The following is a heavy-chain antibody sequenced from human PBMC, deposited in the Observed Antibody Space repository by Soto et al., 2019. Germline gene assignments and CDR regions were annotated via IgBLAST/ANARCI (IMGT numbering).Heavy chain of an antibody. CDR2: ISAYNGNT. J-gene: IGHJ6*04. CDR3: ARAGSRLRFLEWTPMDV. CDR1: GYTFTSYG. Sequence: QVQLVQSGAEVKKPGASVKVSCKASGYTFTSYGISWVRQAPGQGLEWMGWISAYNGNTNYAQKLQGRVTMTTDTSTSTACMELRSLRSDDTAVYYCARAGSRLRFLEWTPMDVWGKGTTVTVSS. V-gene: IGHV1-18*01. D-gene: IGHD3-3*01.